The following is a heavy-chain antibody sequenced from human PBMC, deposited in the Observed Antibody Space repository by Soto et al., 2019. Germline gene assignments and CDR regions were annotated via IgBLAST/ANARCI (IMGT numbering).Heavy chain of an antibody. V-gene: IGHV3-30*03. J-gene: IGHJ4*02. Sequence: GGSLRLSCAASGFSFSTYGMHWVRQAPGKGLEWVAVISYDGSNKYYADSVKGRFTISRDNSKNTLYLQMNSLRAEDTAVYYCARDYDSSGYPRYYFDYWGQGTLVTVSS. CDR3: ARDYDSSGYPRYYFDY. CDR2: ISYDGSNK. CDR1: GFSFSTYG. D-gene: IGHD3-22*01.